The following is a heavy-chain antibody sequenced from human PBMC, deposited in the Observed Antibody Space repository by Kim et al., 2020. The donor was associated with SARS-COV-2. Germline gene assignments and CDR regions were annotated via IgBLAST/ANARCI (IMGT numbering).Heavy chain of an antibody. CDR3: ASPRYCSGGSCYSS. V-gene: IGHV3-72*01. Sequence: AGSVEGRFSISREASANALYLQMNSLKTGDTAVYYCASPRYCSGGSCYSSWGQGTLVTVSS. J-gene: IGHJ5*02. D-gene: IGHD2-15*01.